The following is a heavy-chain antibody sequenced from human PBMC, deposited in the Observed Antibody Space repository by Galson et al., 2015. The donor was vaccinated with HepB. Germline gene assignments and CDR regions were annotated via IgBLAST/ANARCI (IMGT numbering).Heavy chain of an antibody. D-gene: IGHD3-22*01. Sequence: SLRLSCAASGFTFNNFAMTWVRQAPGQGLEWISGISGDGDKTFYANSVTGRFTFSRDNSKNTLYLQMNSLSVEDTAVYYCARLVIIPGMDVWGQGTTVTVAS. V-gene: IGHV3-23*01. CDR3: ARLVIIPGMDV. CDR2: ISGDGDKT. CDR1: GFTFNNFA. J-gene: IGHJ6*02.